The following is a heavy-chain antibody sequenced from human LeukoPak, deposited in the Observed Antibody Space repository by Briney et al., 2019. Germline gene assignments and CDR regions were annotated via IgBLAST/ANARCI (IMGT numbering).Heavy chain of an antibody. Sequence: ASVKVSCKASGYTFTSYGISWVRQAPGQGLEWMGWISAYNGNTNYAQKLQGRVTMTTDTSTSTAYMELRSLRSDDTAVYYCARSRYCSGGSCSSYHYYYYMDVWGKGTTVTVSS. V-gene: IGHV1-18*01. J-gene: IGHJ6*03. D-gene: IGHD2-15*01. CDR2: ISAYNGNT. CDR3: ARSRYCSGGSCSSYHYYYYMDV. CDR1: GYTFTSYG.